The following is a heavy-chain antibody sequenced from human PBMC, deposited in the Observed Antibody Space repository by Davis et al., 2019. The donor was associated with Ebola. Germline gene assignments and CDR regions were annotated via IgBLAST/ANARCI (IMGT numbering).Heavy chain of an antibody. CDR2: LGTSADT. Sequence: GESLKISCAASGFIFSRYVMSWVRQAPGKGLEWVSTLGTSADTYYADSVKGRFTVSRDNTKNSLYLQMNSLRAEDTAVYFCARGVAVGGFYFDYWGQGTLVTVSS. CDR3: ARGVAVGGFYFDY. CDR1: GFIFSRYV. J-gene: IGHJ4*02. D-gene: IGHD6-19*01. V-gene: IGHV3-21*04.